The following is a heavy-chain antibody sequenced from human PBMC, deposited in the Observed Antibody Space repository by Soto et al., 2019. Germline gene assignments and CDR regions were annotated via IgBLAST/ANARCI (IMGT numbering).Heavy chain of an antibody. V-gene: IGHV1-46*01. Sequence: GASVKVSCKASGYTFSTYYMHWVRQAPGQGYEWMGIINPSGGSTTYAQKFQGRVTMTRDTSTTTVYMELSSLKSEDTAVYYCAREVQILGRGLAFDIGGQGTMVPVS. D-gene: IGHD1-1*01. CDR1: GYTFSTYY. CDR2: INPSGGST. J-gene: IGHJ3*02. CDR3: AREVQILGRGLAFDI.